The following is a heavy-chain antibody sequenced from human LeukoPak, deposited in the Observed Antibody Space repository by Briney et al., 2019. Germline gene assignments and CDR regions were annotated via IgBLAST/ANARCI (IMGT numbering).Heavy chain of an antibody. CDR1: GGTFSSYA. CDR3: ARDGEGIAARILDY. Sequence: ASVKVSCKASGGTFSSYAISWVRQAPGQGLEWMGGIIPIFGTANYAQKFQGRVTITADESTSTAYMELSSLRSEDTAVYYCARDGEGIAARILDYRGQGTLVTVSS. CDR2: IIPIFGTA. J-gene: IGHJ4*02. V-gene: IGHV1-69*01. D-gene: IGHD6-6*01.